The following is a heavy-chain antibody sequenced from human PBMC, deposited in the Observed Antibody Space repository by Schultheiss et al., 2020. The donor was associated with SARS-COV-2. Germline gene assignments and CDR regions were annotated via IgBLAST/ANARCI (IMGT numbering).Heavy chain of an antibody. CDR3: ARDLVGYCSSTSCYSEYYYYYMDV. D-gene: IGHD2-2*01. V-gene: IGHV3-23*01. CDR2: ISGSGRST. CDR1: GFTVSSNY. Sequence: GGSLRLSCAASGFTVSSNYMSWVRQAPGRGLEWASSISGSGRSTYYADSTKGRFTISRDNSKNTLYLQMDSLRAEDTAVYYCARDLVGYCSSTSCYSEYYYYYMDVWGKGTTVTVSS. J-gene: IGHJ6*03.